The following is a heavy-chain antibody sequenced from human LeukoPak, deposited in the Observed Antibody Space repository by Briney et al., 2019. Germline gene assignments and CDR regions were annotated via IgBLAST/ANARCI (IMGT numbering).Heavy chain of an antibody. CDR3: TRGSQWELLGSCDY. D-gene: IGHD1-26*01. CDR2: IKQDGSEK. J-gene: IGHJ4*02. CDR1: GFTVSSNY. Sequence: PGGSLRLSCAASGFTVSSNYMSWVRQAPGKGLEWVANIKQDGSEKYYVDSVKGRFTISRDNAKNSLYLQMNSLRAEDTAVYYCTRGSQWELLGSCDYWGQGTLVSVSS. V-gene: IGHV3-7*01.